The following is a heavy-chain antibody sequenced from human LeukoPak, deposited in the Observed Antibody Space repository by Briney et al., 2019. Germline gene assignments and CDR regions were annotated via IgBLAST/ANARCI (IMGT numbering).Heavy chain of an antibody. CDR1: GNSISSGDNY. V-gene: IGHV4-61*02. J-gene: IGHJ4*02. CDR3: ARLERRYYDYVWGSRGPIDF. D-gene: IGHD3-16*01. CDR2: IYTSGST. Sequence: PSETLSLTCTVSGNSISSGDNYWSWIRQPAGKGLEWIGRIYTSGSTNYNPSLKSRVTISGDTSKNQFSLRLSSVTAADTALYYCARLERRYYDYVWGSRGPIDFWGQGTLVTVSS.